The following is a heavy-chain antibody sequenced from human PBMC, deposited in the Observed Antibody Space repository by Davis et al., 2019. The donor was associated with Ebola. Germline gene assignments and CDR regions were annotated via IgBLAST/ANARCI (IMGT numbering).Heavy chain of an antibody. CDR3: TTPGGQDSGYDVFDI. D-gene: IGHD5-12*01. J-gene: IGHJ3*02. CDR1: GYTFTRET. Sequence: ASVKVSCKASGYTFTRETVSWVRQAPGQGLEWMGRINPHDGRTIYAQKFQGRVTVTRDTSTTTVYMDLSSLRSEDTALYYCTTPGGQDSGYDVFDIWGQGTMVTVSS. V-gene: IGHV1-46*03. CDR2: INPHDGRT.